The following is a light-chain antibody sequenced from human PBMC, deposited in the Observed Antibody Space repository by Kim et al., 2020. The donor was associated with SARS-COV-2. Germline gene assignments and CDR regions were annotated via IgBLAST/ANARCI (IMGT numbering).Light chain of an antibody. CDR2: YAS. V-gene: IGLV3-21*04. Sequence: VADTKSVRITGGRNTIGSRSVNQYQQKPAQAPALVIYYASARPSGFPERFSGSNSGNTATLTISRVEAGDEADYYCQVWDSSSDHYGFGTGTKVTVL. J-gene: IGLJ1*01. CDR3: QVWDSSSDHYG. CDR1: TIGSRS.